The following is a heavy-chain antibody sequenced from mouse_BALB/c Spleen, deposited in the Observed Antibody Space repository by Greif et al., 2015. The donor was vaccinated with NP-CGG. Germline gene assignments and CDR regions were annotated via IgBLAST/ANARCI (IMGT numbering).Heavy chain of an antibody. D-gene: IGHD2-2*01. Sequence: EVKLVESGGGLVKLGGSLKLSCAASGFAFSSYYMSWVRQTPEKRLELVAAINSNGGSTYYPDTVKGRFTISRDNAKNTLYLQMSSLKSEDTALFYCARGGLRGAMGYWGQGTSVTVSS. CDR2: INSNGGST. CDR1: GFAFSSYY. CDR3: ARGGLRGAMGY. V-gene: IGHV5-6-2*01. J-gene: IGHJ4*01.